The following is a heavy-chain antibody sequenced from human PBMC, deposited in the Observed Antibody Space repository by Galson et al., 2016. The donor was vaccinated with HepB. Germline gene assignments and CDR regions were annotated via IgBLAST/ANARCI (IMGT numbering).Heavy chain of an antibody. CDR3: ARDRVSGDFWSGYYTGIGMDV. Sequence: SLRLSCAASGFTFSSYSMNWVRQAPGTGLEWVSYIRSSSSTIYYADSVKGRFTISRDNAKNSLYLQMNSLRDEDTAVYYCARDRVSGDFWSGYYTGIGMDVWGQGTTVTVSS. CDR2: IRSSSSTI. J-gene: IGHJ6*02. V-gene: IGHV3-48*02. CDR1: GFTFSSYS. D-gene: IGHD3-3*01.